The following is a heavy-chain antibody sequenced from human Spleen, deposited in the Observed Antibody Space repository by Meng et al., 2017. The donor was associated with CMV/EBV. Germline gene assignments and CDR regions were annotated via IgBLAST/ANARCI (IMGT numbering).Heavy chain of an antibody. CDR2: INPSGGST. D-gene: IGHD3-10*01. CDR1: GYTFTSYY. V-gene: IGHV1-46*01. Sequence: ASVKVSCKASGYTFTSYYMHWVRQAPGQGLEWMGIINPSGGSTSYAQKFQGRVTMTRDTSTSTVYMELSSLRSEDTAVYYCARELREGTGYCYYYGMDVWGQGTTVTVSS. J-gene: IGHJ6*02. CDR3: ARELREGTGYCYYYGMDV.